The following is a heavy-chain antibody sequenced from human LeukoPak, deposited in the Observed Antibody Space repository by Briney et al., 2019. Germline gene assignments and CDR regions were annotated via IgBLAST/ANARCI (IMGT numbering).Heavy chain of an antibody. CDR2: INSDGRII. CDR1: GFTFSNYW. D-gene: IGHD3-10*01. CDR3: ARGRGWYFDL. Sequence: GGSLRLSCAASGFTFSNYWMHWVRQVPGKGLVWVSHINSDGRIINYADSVKGRFTISRDNAKNTLYLQMNSLRVEDTAVYHCARGRGWYFDLWGRGTLVTVSS. V-gene: IGHV3-74*01. J-gene: IGHJ2*01.